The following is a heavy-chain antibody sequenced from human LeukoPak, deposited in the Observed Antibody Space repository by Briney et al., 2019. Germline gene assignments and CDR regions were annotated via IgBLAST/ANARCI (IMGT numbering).Heavy chain of an antibody. CDR1: GGTFSSYA. J-gene: IGHJ5*02. V-gene: IGHV1-69*13. D-gene: IGHD3-10*01. Sequence: ASVTVSCKASGGTFSSYAISWVRQAPGQGLEWMGGIIPIFGTANYAQKFQGRVTITADESTSTAYMELSSLRSEDTAVYYCARAVMVRGVIPWFDPWGQGTLVTVSS. CDR3: ARAVMVRGVIPWFDP. CDR2: IIPIFGTA.